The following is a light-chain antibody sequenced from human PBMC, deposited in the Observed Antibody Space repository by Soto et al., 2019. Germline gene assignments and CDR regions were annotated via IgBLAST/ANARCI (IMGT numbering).Light chain of an antibody. J-gene: IGKJ2*01. V-gene: IGKV3-20*01. CDR3: QQYGSSPFP. CDR2: GAS. CDR1: QSVSSSF. Sequence: EIVLTQSPGTLSLSPGERATLSCRASQSVSSSFLAWYQQKPGQAPRLLIYGASRRATGMPDRFSGSGSGTDFTLTISRPEPEDFAVYYCQQYGSSPFPFGQGTKLEIK.